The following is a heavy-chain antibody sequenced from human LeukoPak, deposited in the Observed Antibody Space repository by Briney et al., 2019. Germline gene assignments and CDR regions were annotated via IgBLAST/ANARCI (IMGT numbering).Heavy chain of an antibody. CDR1: GGSFSGYY. J-gene: IGHJ4*02. CDR3: ARGEVADY. Sequence: SETLSLTCAVYGGSFSGYYWSWIRQPPGKGLEWIGEINHSGSTNYNPSLKSRVTISVDTSKNQFSLKLSSVTAADTTVYYCARGEVADYWGQGTLVTVSS. V-gene: IGHV4-34*01. CDR2: INHSGST.